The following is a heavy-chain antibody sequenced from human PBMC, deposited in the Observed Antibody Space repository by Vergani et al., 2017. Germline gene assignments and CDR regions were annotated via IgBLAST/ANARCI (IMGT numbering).Heavy chain of an antibody. J-gene: IGHJ4*02. CDR3: APQGHSSSSGY. V-gene: IGHV3-33*01. D-gene: IGHD6-13*01. Sequence: QVQLVESGGGVVQPGRSLRLSCAASRFTFSSYGMHWVRQAPGKGLEWVAVIWYDGSNKYYADSVKGRFTSSRDNSKNTLYLQMKSLRAEDTAVYYCAPQGHSSSSGYWGQGTLVTVSS. CDR2: IWYDGSNK. CDR1: RFTFSSYG.